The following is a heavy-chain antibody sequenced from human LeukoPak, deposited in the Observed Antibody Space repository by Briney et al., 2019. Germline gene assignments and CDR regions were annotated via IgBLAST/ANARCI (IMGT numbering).Heavy chain of an antibody. V-gene: IGHV4-59*08. D-gene: IGHD3-9*01. CDR2: IYYSGST. CDR1: GGSISSYY. J-gene: IGHJ4*02. Sequence: PSETLSLTCTVSGGSISSYYWSWIRQPPGKGLEWIWYIYYSGSTNYNPSLKSRLTISLDTSKNQFSLKLSSVTAADTAVYYCARHPWGGRSFDWAAIYWGQGILVTVSS. CDR3: ARHPWGGRSFDWAAIY.